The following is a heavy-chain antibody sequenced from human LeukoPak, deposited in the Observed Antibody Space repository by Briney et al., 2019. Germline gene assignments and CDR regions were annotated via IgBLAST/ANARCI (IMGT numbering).Heavy chain of an antibody. Sequence: SETLSLTCTVSSGSISSYYWSWIRQPAGKGLEWIGRIYTSGSTNYNPSLKSRVTMSVDTSKNQFSLKLSSVTAADTAVYYCARSPQPADIVVVPAATPNAWGDWFDPWGQGTLVTVSS. CDR1: SGSISSYY. V-gene: IGHV4-4*07. D-gene: IGHD2-2*01. CDR2: IYTSGST. J-gene: IGHJ5*02. CDR3: ARSPQPADIVVVPAATPNAWGDWFDP.